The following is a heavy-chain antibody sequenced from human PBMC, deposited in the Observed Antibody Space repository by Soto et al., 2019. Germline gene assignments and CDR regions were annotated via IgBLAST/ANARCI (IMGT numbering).Heavy chain of an antibody. Sequence: SETLSLTCTVSGGSISSSSYYWGWIRQPPGKGLEWIGSIYYSGSTYYNPSLKSRVTISVDTSKNQFSLKLSSVTAADTAVYYCMLGSGWKDFDYWGQGTLVTIS. V-gene: IGHV4-39*01. J-gene: IGHJ4*02. CDR3: MLGSGWKDFDY. CDR1: GGSISSSSYY. D-gene: IGHD3-22*01. CDR2: IYYSGST.